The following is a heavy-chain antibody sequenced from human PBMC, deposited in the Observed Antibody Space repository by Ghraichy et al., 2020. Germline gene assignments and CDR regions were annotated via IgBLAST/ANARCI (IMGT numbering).Heavy chain of an antibody. CDR2: ITGSSNYI. J-gene: IGHJ4*02. V-gene: IGHV3-21*01. CDR1: GFTLRSYS. CDR3: ARVGRGNDYKTLYYFDY. D-gene: IGHD3-10*01. Sequence: GGSLRLSCAASGFTLRSYSMNWVRQAPGKGLEWVSSITGSSNYIYYADSVKGRFTISRDNAKNSLSLQMDSLRAEDTAVYYCARVGRGNDYKTLYYFDYWGQGTLVTVSS.